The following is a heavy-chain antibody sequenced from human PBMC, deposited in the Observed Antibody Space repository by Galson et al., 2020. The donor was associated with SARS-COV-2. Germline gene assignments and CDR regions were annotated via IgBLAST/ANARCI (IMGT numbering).Heavy chain of an antibody. D-gene: IGHD3-16*02. CDR1: GFIFSDYY. J-gene: IGHJ5*02. Sequence: GESLKISCAASGFIFSDYYMSWIRQAPGKGLEWVSYISGSGDPISYADSVKGRFTIYRDNAKNSLYLQMNSLRAEDTAVYYCARTPGNRWFDPWGQGTLVTVSS. CDR2: ISGSGDPI. V-gene: IGHV3-11*01. CDR3: ARTPGNRWFDP.